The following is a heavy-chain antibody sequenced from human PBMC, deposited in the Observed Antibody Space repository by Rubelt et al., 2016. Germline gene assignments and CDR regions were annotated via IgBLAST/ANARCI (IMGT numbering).Heavy chain of an antibody. J-gene: IGHJ6*02. V-gene: IGHV4-34*01. CDR1: GGSFSGYY. CDR2: INHSGST. CDR3: SSPVIRPYYYYYGMDV. Sequence: QVQLQQWGAGLLKPSETLSLTCAVYGGSFSGYYWSWIRQPPGKGLEWIGEINHSGSTNYNPSLKGRLTLSLVTSTNQLSLKLSSLTAAETAGYYCSSPVIRPYYYYYGMDVWGQGTTVTVSS. D-gene: IGHD3-3*02.